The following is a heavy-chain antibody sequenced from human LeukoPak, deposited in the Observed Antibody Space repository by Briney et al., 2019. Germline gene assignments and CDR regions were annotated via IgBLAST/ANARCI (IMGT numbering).Heavy chain of an antibody. D-gene: IGHD3-22*01. V-gene: IGHV3-33*01. J-gene: IGHJ4*02. CDR3: ARDPSYDSSGYYDY. CDR2: IWYDGSNK. Sequence: PGRSLRLSCAASGFTFSSYGMHWVRQAPGKGLEWVAVIWYDGSNKYYADSVKGRFTISRDNSKNTLYLQMNSLRAEDTAVYYCARDPSYDSSGYYDYWGQGTLVTVSS. CDR1: GFTFSSYG.